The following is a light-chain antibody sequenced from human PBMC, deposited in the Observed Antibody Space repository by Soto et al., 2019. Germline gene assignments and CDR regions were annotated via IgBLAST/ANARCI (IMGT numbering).Light chain of an antibody. CDR2: EVN. Sequence: QSALTQPASVSGSPGQSITISCTGTSSDVGGYNYVSWYQHHPGKAPKLIIYEVNNRPSGVSNRFSGSKSGNTASLTISGLQAEDEADYYYSSYTTSSTLVFGGGTQLTVL. CDR3: SSYTTSSTLV. V-gene: IGLV2-14*01. J-gene: IGLJ3*02. CDR1: SSDVGGYNY.